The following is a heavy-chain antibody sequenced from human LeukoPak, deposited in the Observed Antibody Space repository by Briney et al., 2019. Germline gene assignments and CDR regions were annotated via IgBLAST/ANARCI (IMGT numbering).Heavy chain of an antibody. CDR2: ISSSSSYI. CDR3: ARARPLWSGYYTGFDY. CDR1: GFTFSSYS. Sequence: GGSLRLSCAASGFTFSSYSMNWVRQAPGKGLEWVSSISSSSSYIYYADSVKGRFTISRDNAKNSLYLQMNSLRAEDTAVYCCARARPLWSGYYTGFDYWGQGTLVTVSS. V-gene: IGHV3-21*01. J-gene: IGHJ4*02. D-gene: IGHD3-3*01.